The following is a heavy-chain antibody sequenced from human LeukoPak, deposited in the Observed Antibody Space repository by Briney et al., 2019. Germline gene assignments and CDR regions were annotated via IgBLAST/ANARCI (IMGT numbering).Heavy chain of an antibody. D-gene: IGHD3-22*01. CDR1: GFTFSTYA. Sequence: GGSLRRSCAASGFTFSTYAMHWGRQAPGKGLEGVAVISYDGSNKYYADSGKGRFTISRDNSKNTMYLQMNSLRAEDTAVYYCARDLIVVVIKGEGADYWGQGTLVTVSS. CDR3: ARDLIVVVIKGEGADY. J-gene: IGHJ4*02. V-gene: IGHV3-30*04. CDR2: ISYDGSNK.